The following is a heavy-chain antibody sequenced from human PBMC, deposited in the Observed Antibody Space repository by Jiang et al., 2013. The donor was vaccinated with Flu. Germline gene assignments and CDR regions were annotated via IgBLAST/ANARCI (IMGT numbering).Heavy chain of an antibody. V-gene: IGHV6-1*01. CDR2: TYYRSKWYN. CDR1: GDSVSSNSAA. D-gene: IGHD6-13*01. CDR3: ARTLKQQLVQFFDY. J-gene: IGHJ4*02. Sequence: SGDSVSSNSAAWNWIRQSPSRGLEWLGRTYYRSKWYNDYAVSVKSRITINPDTSKNQFSLQLNSVTPEDTAVYYCARTLKQQLVQFFDYWGQGTLVTVSS.